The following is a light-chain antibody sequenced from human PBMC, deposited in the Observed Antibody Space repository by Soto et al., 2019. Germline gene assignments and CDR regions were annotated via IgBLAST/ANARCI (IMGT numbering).Light chain of an antibody. V-gene: IGKV1-39*01. CDR1: QSMSLF. Sequence: IEMTQSPSSLSASVGDRITITCRASQSMSLFLNWYQQKPGKAPKLLIYSASTLQSGVPSRFSGSGSGPDFTLTIASLQPEDSATYYCQQYNNYLWTFGQGTKVDI. J-gene: IGKJ1*01. CDR2: SAS. CDR3: QQYNNYLWT.